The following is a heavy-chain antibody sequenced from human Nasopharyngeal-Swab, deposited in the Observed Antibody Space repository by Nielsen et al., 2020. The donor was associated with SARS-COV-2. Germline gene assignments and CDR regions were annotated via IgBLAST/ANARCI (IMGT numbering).Heavy chain of an antibody. CDR1: GGSISSSSYY. CDR3: ARASYCSSTSCEVGYYYGMDV. Sequence: SETLSLTCTVSGGSISSSSYYWGWIRQPPGKGLEWIGSIYYSGSTYYNPSLKSRVTISVDTSKNQFSLKLSSVTAADTAVYYCARASYCSSTSCEVGYYYGMDVWGQGTTVTVSS. D-gene: IGHD2-2*01. J-gene: IGHJ6*02. CDR2: IYYSGST. V-gene: IGHV4-39*01.